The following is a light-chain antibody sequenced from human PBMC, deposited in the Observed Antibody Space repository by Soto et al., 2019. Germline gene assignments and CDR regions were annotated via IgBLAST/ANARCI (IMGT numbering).Light chain of an antibody. CDR1: SSDVGGYNF. J-gene: IGLJ1*01. V-gene: IGLV2-11*01. Sequence: QSVLTQPRSVSGSPGQSVTISCTGTSSDVGGYNFVSWFQQHPGKAPRLIIHDVTKGPSGVPARFSGSKSGNTASLTISGLQADDEADYYCSSHTISSALQVFGTGTKLTVL. CDR2: DVT. CDR3: SSHTISSALQV.